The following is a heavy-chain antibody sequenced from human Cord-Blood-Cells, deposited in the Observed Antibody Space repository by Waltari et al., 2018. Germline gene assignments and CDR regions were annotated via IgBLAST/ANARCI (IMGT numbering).Heavy chain of an antibody. CDR1: GYSFTSYW. V-gene: IGHV5-51*01. D-gene: IGHD4-4*01. CDR2: IYPGYSGT. J-gene: IGHJ4*02. CDR3: ARHGKDSNYGGYYFDY. Sequence: EVQLVQSGAEVKKPGESLKISCKGSGYSFTSYWIGWVRQMPGKGLEWLGIIYPGYSGTRYRPSFQGQVLISDDKSISTAYLQWSSLKASDTAIYYCARHGKDSNYGGYYFDYWGQGTLVTVSS.